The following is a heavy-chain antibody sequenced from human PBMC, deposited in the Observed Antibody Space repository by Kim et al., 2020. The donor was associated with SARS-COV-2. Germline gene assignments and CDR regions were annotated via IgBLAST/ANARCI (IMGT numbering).Heavy chain of an antibody. J-gene: IGHJ3*02. V-gene: IGHV4-59*01. D-gene: IGHD1-26*01. CDR3: ARDTGSWELLLGAFDI. Sequence: SLKSRVTISVDTSKNQFSLKLSSVTAADTAVYYCARDTGSWELLLGAFDIWGQGTMVTVSS.